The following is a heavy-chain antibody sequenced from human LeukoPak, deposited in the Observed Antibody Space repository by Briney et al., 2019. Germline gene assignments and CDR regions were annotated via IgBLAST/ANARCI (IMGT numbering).Heavy chain of an antibody. Sequence: SETLSLTCTVSGGSISSYYWSWIRQPPGKGLEWIGYIYYSGSTNYNPSLKSRVTISVDTSKNQFSLKLSSVTAADTAVYYCARVSLGRDPGAFDIWGQGTMVTVSS. J-gene: IGHJ3*02. CDR3: ARVSLGRDPGAFDI. CDR2: IYYSGST. CDR1: GGSISSYY. V-gene: IGHV4-59*01. D-gene: IGHD2-21*02.